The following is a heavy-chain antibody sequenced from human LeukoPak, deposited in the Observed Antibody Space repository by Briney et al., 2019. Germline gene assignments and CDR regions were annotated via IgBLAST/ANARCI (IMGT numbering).Heavy chain of an antibody. J-gene: IGHJ4*02. CDR2: ISAYNGNT. Sequence: ASVKVSCKASGYTFTSYGISWVRQAPGQGLEWMGWISAYNGNTNYAQKLQGRVTMTTDTSTSTAYMELRSLRSDDTAVYYCARARYSSNWYEEVIDYWGQGTLVTVSS. V-gene: IGHV1-18*01. CDR3: ARARYSSNWYEEVIDY. D-gene: IGHD6-13*01. CDR1: GYTFTSYG.